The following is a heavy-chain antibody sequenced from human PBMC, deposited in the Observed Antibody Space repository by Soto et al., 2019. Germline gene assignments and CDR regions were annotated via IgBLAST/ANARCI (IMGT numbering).Heavy chain of an antibody. D-gene: IGHD3-3*01. CDR1: GFTLDDYG. J-gene: IGHJ4*02. CDR2: ISWNSGNI. CDR3: AKDMAHDFWRGYARFDY. V-gene: IGHV3-9*01. Sequence: PGGSLRLACAASGFTLDDYGMHWVRQAPGKGLEWVSGISWNSGNIGYADSVKGRFTISRDSAKNSLYLQMNSLRVEDSALYYCAKDMAHDFWRGYARFDYWGQGTLVTVSS.